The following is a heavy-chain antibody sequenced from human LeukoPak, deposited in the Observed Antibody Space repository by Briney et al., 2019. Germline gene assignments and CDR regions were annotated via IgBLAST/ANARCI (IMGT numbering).Heavy chain of an antibody. J-gene: IGHJ4*02. CDR2: SYYSGST. Sequence: PSETLSLTCSVSGGSIRSGGYYWRWIRQHPGKGLEWSGYSYYSGSTFYNPSLESRVTISEDTSQNQFSLNLTAVTAADTAVYYCARGHPYSYGYRGGYYFDFWGQGTLVTVSS. CDR3: ARGHPYSYGYRGGYYFDF. D-gene: IGHD5-18*01. CDR1: GGSIRSGGYY. V-gene: IGHV4-31*03.